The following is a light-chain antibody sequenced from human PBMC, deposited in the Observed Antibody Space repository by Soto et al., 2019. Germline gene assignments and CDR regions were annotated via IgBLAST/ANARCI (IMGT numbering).Light chain of an antibody. CDR1: SSNIGAGYD. CDR3: QSYDSSLSGVV. J-gene: IGLJ2*01. V-gene: IGLV1-40*01. Sequence: QSVLTQPPSVSWAPGQRVTISCTGSSSNIGAGYDVHWYQQLPGTAPKLLIYGNSNRPSGVPDRFSVSKSGTSASLAITGLQAEDEADYYCQSYDSSLSGVVFGGGTKLTVL. CDR2: GNS.